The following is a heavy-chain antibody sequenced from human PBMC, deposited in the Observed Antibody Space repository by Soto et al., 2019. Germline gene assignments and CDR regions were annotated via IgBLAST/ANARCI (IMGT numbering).Heavy chain of an antibody. V-gene: IGHV1-69*12. CDR1: GGTFSSYA. CDR3: ARDRGPSSGYYPYWFDP. Sequence: QVQLVQSGAEVKKPGSSVKVSCKASGGTFSSYAITWVRQAPGQGLEWMGGIIPIFGTANYAQKFQGRVTITADESTSTAYRELSSLSSEDTAVYYCARDRGPSSGYYPYWFDPWGQGTLVTVSS. CDR2: IIPIFGTA. D-gene: IGHD3-22*01. J-gene: IGHJ5*02.